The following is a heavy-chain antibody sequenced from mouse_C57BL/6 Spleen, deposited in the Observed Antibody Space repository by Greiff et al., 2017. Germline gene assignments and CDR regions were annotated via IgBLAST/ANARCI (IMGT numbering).Heavy chain of an antibody. D-gene: IGHD2-5*01. J-gene: IGHJ1*03. Sequence: EVKLVESEGGLVQPGSSMKLSCTASGFTFSDYYMAWVRQVPEKGLEWVANINYDGSSTYYLASLKSRFIISRDNAKNILYLQMSSLKSEDTATYYCARDQGYSNSHWYFDVWGTGTTVTVSS. CDR1: GFTFSDYY. CDR2: INYDGSST. V-gene: IGHV5-16*01. CDR3: ARDQGYSNSHWYFDV.